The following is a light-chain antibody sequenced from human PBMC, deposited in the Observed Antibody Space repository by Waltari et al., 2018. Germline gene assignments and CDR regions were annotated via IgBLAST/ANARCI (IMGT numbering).Light chain of an antibody. CDR3: AAWDDTLSGVV. V-gene: IGLV1-47*01. CDR2: RNN. CDR1: SSNIGSNY. Sequence: QSVLTQPPSGSGTPGQRVTLSCSGSSSNIGSNYVYWYQQLPGPAPRLLIYRNNQRPSGVPDRFSGSKSGTSASLAISGLRSDDEADYYCAAWDDTLSGVVFGGGTKLTVL. J-gene: IGLJ2*01.